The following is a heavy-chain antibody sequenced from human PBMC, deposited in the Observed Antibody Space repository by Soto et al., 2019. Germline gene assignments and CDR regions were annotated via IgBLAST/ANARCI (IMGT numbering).Heavy chain of an antibody. CDR2: INPSGGST. D-gene: IGHD6-13*01. CDR1: GYTFTSDY. J-gene: IGHJ6*02. Sequence: ASVKVSCKASGYTFTSDYMHGVRQAPGQGLEWMGIINPSGGSTSYAQKFQGRVTMTRDTSTSTVYMELSSLRSEDTAVYYCARDVVMRGIAAAGTAYYYYYYGMDVWGQGTTVTVSS. CDR3: ARDVVMRGIAAAGTAYYYYYYGMDV. V-gene: IGHV1-46*01.